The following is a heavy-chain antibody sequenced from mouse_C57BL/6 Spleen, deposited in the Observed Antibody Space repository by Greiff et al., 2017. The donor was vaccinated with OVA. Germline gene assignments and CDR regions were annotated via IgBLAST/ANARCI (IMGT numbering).Heavy chain of an antibody. D-gene: IGHD2-5*01. V-gene: IGHV5-9-1*02. Sequence: EVKLVESGAGLVKPGGSLKLSCAASGFTFSSYAMSWVRQTPEKRLEWVAYISSGGDYIYYADTVKGRFTISRDNARNTLYLQMSSLKSEDTAMYYCTREGTYYSNYPWFAYWGQGTLVTVSA. CDR1: GFTFSSYA. CDR2: ISSGGDYI. J-gene: IGHJ3*01. CDR3: TREGTYYSNYPWFAY.